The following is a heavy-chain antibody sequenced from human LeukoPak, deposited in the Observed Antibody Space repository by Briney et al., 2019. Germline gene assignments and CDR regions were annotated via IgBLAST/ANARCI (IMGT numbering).Heavy chain of an antibody. CDR1: GGSISSYY. D-gene: IGHD3-16*01. CDR3: ARHVGLGDAFDL. J-gene: IGHJ3*01. Sequence: SETLYLTCTVSGGSISSYYWSWIRQPPGKGLEWIGNIYYSGSTNYNPSLKSRVTISVSTSKNQFSLKLSSVTAADTAVYYCARHVGLGDAFDLWGQGTMVTVSS. V-gene: IGHV4-59*08. CDR2: IYYSGST.